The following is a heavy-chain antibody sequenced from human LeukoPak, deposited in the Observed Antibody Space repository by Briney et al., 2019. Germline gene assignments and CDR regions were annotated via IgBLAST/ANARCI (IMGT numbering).Heavy chain of an antibody. V-gene: IGHV1-2*02. Sequence: ASVKVSCKASGYTFTGYYMHWVRQAPGQGLEWMGWINPNSGGTNYAQKFQGRVTMTRDTSISTAYMKLSRLRSDDTAVYYCARDRPYGSGSYPFWGQGTLVTVSS. J-gene: IGHJ4*02. CDR2: INPNSGGT. CDR1: GYTFTGYY. CDR3: ARDRPYGSGSYPF. D-gene: IGHD3-10*01.